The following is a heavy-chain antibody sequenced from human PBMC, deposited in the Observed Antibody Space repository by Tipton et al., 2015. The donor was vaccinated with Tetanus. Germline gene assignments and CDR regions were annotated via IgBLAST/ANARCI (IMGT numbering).Heavy chain of an antibody. D-gene: IGHD3-10*01. CDR3: ARPEASGRARGFDI. V-gene: IGHV4-30-2*03. CDR1: GDSISSAGYS. Sequence: LRLSCAVSGDSISSAGYSWSWIRQPPGKGLEWIGTMYNSGATYYNPPLKGRVTISGDTSKNLFSLTSVTASDTAVYYCARPEASGRARGFDIWGQGTKVTVSP. J-gene: IGHJ3*02. CDR2: MYNSGAT.